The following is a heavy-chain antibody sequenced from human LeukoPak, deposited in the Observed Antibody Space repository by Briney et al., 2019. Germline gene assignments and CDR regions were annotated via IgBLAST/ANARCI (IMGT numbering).Heavy chain of an antibody. J-gene: IGHJ5*02. V-gene: IGHV4-61*01. CDR2: IYYSGST. D-gene: IGHD3-10*01. CDR3: ARWHYYGSGSYYTNWFDP. CDR1: GGSVSSGSYY. Sequence: SETLSLTCTVSGGSVSSGSYYWSWIRQPPGKGLEWIGYIYYSGSTNYNPSLKSRVTISVDTSKNQFSLKLNSVTAADTAVYYCARWHYYGSGSYYTNWFDPWGQGTLVTVSS.